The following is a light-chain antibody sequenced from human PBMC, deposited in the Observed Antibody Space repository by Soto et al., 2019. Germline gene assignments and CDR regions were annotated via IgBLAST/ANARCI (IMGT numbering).Light chain of an antibody. CDR1: QSISSY. Sequence: DIQMTQSPSSLSASVGDRVTITCRASQSISSYLNWYQQKPGKAPKLLIYAASSLQSGVPSRFSGSGSGTEFTLTISSLQPDDVATYYCHQSYSTPPTFCGGTKVEIK. J-gene: IGKJ4*01. CDR2: AAS. V-gene: IGKV1-39*01. CDR3: HQSYSTPPT.